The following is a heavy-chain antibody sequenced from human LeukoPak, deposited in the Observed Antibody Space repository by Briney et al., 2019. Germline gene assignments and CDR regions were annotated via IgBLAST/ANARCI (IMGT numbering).Heavy chain of an antibody. D-gene: IGHD5-24*01. J-gene: IGHJ4*02. CDR1: GFTFNNYA. V-gene: IGHV3-23*01. CDR3: ARDLRRDGYLQSY. Sequence: PGGSLRLSCAASGFTFNNYALSWVRQAPGKGLEWISAISGVGGNTYYADSVKGRFTISSDISKNTLYLQMNSLRVEGSAVYYCARDLRRDGYLQSYWGQGTLVTVSS. CDR2: ISGVGGNT.